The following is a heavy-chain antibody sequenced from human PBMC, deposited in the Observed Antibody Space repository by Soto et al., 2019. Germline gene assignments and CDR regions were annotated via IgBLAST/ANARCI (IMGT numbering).Heavy chain of an antibody. D-gene: IGHD2-15*01. Sequence: GGSLRLSCTASGFIVSDTYVNWVRQAPGKGLEWVSVISNRGDTHYADSVRGRFSLSRDISDNTLHLQMNNLRVEDTAVYYCAREPRYCRGGSCSITGDAYDIWGLGTMVTVSS. CDR2: ISNRGDT. J-gene: IGHJ3*02. V-gene: IGHV3-66*01. CDR1: GFIVSDTY. CDR3: AREPRYCRGGSCSITGDAYDI.